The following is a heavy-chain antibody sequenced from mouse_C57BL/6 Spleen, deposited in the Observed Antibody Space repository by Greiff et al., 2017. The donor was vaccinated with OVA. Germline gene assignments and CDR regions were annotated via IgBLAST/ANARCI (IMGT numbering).Heavy chain of an antibody. CDR3: AREDGYYPYFDY. CDR2: INYDGSST. CDR1: GFTFSDYY. Sequence: EVQVVESEGGLVQPGSSMKLSCTASGFTFSDYYMAWVRQVPEKGLEWVANINYDGSSTYYLDSLKSRFIISRDNAKNILYLQMSSLKSDDTATYYCAREDGYYPYFDYWGQGTTLTVSS. D-gene: IGHD2-3*01. J-gene: IGHJ2*01. V-gene: IGHV5-16*01.